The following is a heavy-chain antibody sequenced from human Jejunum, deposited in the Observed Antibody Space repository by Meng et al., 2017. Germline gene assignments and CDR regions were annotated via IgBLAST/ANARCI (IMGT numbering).Heavy chain of an antibody. CDR2: IRSKANNYAT. V-gene: IGHV3-73*02. J-gene: IGHJ4*02. CDR3: SSSNLIDY. Sequence: VMVVDSGGGLVQPGGPLKLSCAASGLSFRGSPIYGVRQASGKGLEWVGRIRSKANNYATAYAASVEGRFTISRDDFRNVAYLQMNSLKSEDTAMYYCSSSNLIDYWGQGTLVTVSS. CDR1: GLSFRGSP.